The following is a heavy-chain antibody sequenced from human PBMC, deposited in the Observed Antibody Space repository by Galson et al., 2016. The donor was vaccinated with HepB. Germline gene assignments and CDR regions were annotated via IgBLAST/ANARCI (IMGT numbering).Heavy chain of an antibody. D-gene: IGHD2-15*01. CDR2: IYGGDRT. CDR3: ATRFCRAGSCYSGALDS. CDR1: GFSVGKNN. Sequence: SLRLSCAVAGFSVGKNNMIWARQAPGKGLEWVSVIYGGDRTQYADSVKGRFIISRDKSNNSLSLQMNNVRVDDTAVYYRATRFCRAGSCYSGALDSWGQGIRVTVSS. V-gene: IGHV3-53*01. J-gene: IGHJ4*02.